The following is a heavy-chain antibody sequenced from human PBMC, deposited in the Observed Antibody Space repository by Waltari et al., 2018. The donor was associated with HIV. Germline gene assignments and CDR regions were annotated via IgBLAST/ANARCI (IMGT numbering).Heavy chain of an antibody. CDR2: INPSGGST. V-gene: IGHV1-46*01. CDR1: GYTFTSYY. J-gene: IGHJ2*01. Sequence: QVQLVQSGAEVKKPGASVKVSCKASGYTFTSYYMHWVRQAPGQGLEWMGIINPSGGSTSYAQNYQGRVTMTRDTSTSTVYMELSSLRSEDTAVYYCARGRGYSYGQAFWYFDLWGRGTLVTVSS. D-gene: IGHD5-18*01. CDR3: ARGRGYSYGQAFWYFDL.